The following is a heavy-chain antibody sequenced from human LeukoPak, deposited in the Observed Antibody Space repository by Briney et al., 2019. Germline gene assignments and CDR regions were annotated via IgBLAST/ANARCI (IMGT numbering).Heavy chain of an antibody. J-gene: IGHJ4*02. D-gene: IGHD2-15*01. V-gene: IGHV3-9*03. CDR3: AKAQSYSLNSYFDY. CDR1: GFTFDDYA. CDR2: ISWNSGII. Sequence: GGSLRLSCAASGFTFDDYAMHWVRQAPGKGLEWISGISWNSGIIDYADSVKGRFTISRDNARNSLFLQMNSLRTEDMALYYCAKAQSYSLNSYFDYWRQGTLVTVSS.